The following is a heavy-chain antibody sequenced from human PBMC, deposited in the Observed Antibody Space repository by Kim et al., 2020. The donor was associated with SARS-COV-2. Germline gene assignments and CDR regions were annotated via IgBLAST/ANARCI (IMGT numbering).Heavy chain of an antibody. D-gene: IGHD3-10*01. V-gene: IGHV3-23*01. CDR2: IAGTTGIT. J-gene: IGHJ4*02. Sequence: GGSLRLSCAASGFTFSNYAMSWVRQAPGKGLEWVAGIAGTTGITYYADSVKGRCTISRDNSKNTLYLQMNSLRAEDTAIYYCAKMVRASAYYFDHWGQG. CDR1: GFTFSNYA. CDR3: AKMVRASAYYFDH.